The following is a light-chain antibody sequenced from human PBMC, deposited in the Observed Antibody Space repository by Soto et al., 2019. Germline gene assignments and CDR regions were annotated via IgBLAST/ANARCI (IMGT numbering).Light chain of an antibody. Sequence: DIHLTQSPSTLSASVGDRVTITCRASQRISRWLAWYQQKPGKAPNLLIYTTSSLESGVPSRFSGTGSGTEFTLTISSLQPDEFATYYCQRYKDYSWTFGQGTKVEMK. CDR3: QRYKDYSWT. CDR2: TTS. J-gene: IGKJ1*01. CDR1: QRISRW. V-gene: IGKV1-5*03.